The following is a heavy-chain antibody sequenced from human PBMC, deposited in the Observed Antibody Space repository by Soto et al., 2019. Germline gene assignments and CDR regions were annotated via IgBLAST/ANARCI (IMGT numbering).Heavy chain of an antibody. D-gene: IGHD2-15*01. CDR2: IIPIFGTA. V-gene: IGHV1-69*06. CDR3: ASGRDGSLFDY. CDR1: GGTFSSYA. J-gene: IGHJ4*02. Sequence: SVKVSCKASGGTFSSYAISWVRQAPGQGLEWMGGIIPIFGTANYAQKFQGRFTITADKSTSTAYMELSSLRSEDTAVYYCASGRDGSLFDYWGQGTLVTVSS.